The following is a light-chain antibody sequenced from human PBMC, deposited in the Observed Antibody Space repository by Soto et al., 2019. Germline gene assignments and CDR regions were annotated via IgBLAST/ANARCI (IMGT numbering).Light chain of an antibody. CDR2: GAT. CDR3: QQYDHWART. V-gene: IGKV3-15*01. CDR1: QSIRDS. J-gene: IGKJ1*01. Sequence: ETMMTQSPATLSVAPGERATLSCRASQSIRDSLSWYQQKPGQAPRLLIYGATTMATGIPARFSGSGSGTEFTLTMSSLQSEDFALYYCQQYDHWARTFGQGTKVEVK.